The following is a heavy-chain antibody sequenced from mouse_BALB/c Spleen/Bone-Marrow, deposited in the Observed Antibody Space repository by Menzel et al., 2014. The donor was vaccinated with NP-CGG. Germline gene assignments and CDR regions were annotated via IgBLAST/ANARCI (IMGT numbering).Heavy chain of an antibody. CDR1: GYTFTDYA. CDR3: ARGATVVATNFDY. D-gene: IGHD1-1*01. CDR2: ISTYPGNT. Sequence: VQLQQSGPELVRPGVSVKISCKGSGYTFTDYAMHWVKQSHAKSLEWIGVISTYPGNTNYNQKFKGKATMTVDKSSSTAYMELARLTSEDSAIYYCARGATVVATNFDYWGQGTTLTVSS. V-gene: IGHV1-67*01. J-gene: IGHJ2*01.